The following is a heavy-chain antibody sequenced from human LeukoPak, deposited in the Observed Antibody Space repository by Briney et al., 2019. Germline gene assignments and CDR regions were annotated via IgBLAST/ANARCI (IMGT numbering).Heavy chain of an antibody. D-gene: IGHD1-20*01. V-gene: IGHV3-21*01. CDR3: ARAGGEYNWNYIDY. J-gene: IGHJ4*02. CDR2: ISSRSSYI. Sequence: SXISSRSSYIYYADSVKGRFTISRDNAKNSLYLQMNSLRAEDTAVYYCARAGGEYNWNYIDYWGQGTLVTVSS.